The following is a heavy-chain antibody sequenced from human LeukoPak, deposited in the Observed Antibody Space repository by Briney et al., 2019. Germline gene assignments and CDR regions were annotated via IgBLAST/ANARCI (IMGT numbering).Heavy chain of an antibody. J-gene: IGHJ5*02. CDR2: IYYSGST. CDR3: ASSKYTYGPNCFDP. D-gene: IGHD5-18*01. V-gene: IGHV4-31*03. CDR1: GGSISSGGYY. Sequence: SQTLSLTCTVSGGSISSGGYYWSWIRQHPGKGLEWIGYIYYSGSTYYNPSLKSRVTISVDRSKNQFSLKLSSVTAADTAVYYCASSKYTYGPNCFDPWGQGTLVTVSS.